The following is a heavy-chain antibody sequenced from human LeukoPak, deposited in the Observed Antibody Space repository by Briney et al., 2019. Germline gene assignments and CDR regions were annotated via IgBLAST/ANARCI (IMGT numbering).Heavy chain of an antibody. CDR3: AGDDSSIGALYFDY. V-gene: IGHV3-30*03. Sequence: GGSLRLSCAASGFTFSSYGMHWVRKAPGKGLEWVAVISYDGSNKYYADSVKGRFTISRDNSKNTLYLQMNSLRAEDTAVYYCAGDDSSIGALYFDYWGQGTLVTVSS. CDR1: GFTFSSYG. CDR2: ISYDGSNK. D-gene: IGHD3-22*01. J-gene: IGHJ4*02.